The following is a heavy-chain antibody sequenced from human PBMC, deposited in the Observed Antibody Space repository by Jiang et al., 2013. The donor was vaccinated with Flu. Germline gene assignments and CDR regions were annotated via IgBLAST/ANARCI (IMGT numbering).Heavy chain of an antibody. V-gene: IGHV3-11*01. D-gene: IGHD1-26*01. J-gene: IGHJ4*02. Sequence: YYADSVKGRFTISRDNAKNSLYLQMNSLRAEDTAVYYCARDARVWELPDVGFDYWGQGTLVTVSS. CDR3: ARDARVWELPDVGFDY.